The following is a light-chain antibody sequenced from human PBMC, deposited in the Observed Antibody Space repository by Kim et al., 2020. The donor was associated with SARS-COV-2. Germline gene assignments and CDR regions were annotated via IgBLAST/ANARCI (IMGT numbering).Light chain of an antibody. CDR2: RDT. J-gene: IGLJ2*01. CDR1: NIGTKI. Sequence: SYELTQPLSMSVALGQTARITCGGNNIGTKIVNWYQQKPGQAPVLVIYRDTYRPSGIPERFSGSNSVNTATLTISRAQAGDEADYYCQVWVFSVGVFGGGTQLTVL. V-gene: IGLV3-9*01. CDR3: QVWVFSVGV.